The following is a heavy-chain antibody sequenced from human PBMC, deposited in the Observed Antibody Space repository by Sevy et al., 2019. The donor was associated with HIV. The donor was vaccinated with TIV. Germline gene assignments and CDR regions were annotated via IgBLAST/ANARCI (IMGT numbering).Heavy chain of an antibody. Sequence: SETLSLTCSVSGGSLSSGEFYWSWIRQPPGKGLEWIGYIYYNGNTYYNPSLKNRLTMSINTFRNHFSLELPSVTAADTAVYYCARDRPDYGDSAQNFAPWGQGILVTVSS. CDR3: ARDRPDYGDSAQNFAP. J-gene: IGHJ5*02. V-gene: IGHV4-30-4*01. D-gene: IGHD4-17*01. CDR2: IYYNGNT. CDR1: GGSLSSGEFY.